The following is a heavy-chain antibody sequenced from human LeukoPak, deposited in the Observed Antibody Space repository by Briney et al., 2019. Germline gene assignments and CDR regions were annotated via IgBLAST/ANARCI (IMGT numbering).Heavy chain of an antibody. Sequence: PGGSLRLSCAASGFTFSRYEMNWVRQAPGKGLEWVSYISSTSRYIFYADSVKGRCTIPRDNDKNSLFLQMSSLREEDTAVYYCATEVLGEVGAGGYWGQGTLVTVSS. CDR3: ATEVLGEVGAGGY. J-gene: IGHJ4*02. D-gene: IGHD3-10*01. V-gene: IGHV3-21*01. CDR2: ISSTSRYI. CDR1: GFTFSRYE.